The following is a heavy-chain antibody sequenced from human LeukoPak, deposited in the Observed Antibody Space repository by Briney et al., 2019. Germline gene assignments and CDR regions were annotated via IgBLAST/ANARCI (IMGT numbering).Heavy chain of an antibody. J-gene: IGHJ4*02. Sequence: GSSVKVSCKASGGTFSSYAISWVRQAPGQGLEWMGRIIPIFGTANYAQKFQGRVTITTDEYTSTAYMELSSLRSEDTAVYYCASRGGYGGNSEVFDYWGQGTLVTVSS. CDR1: GGTFSSYA. V-gene: IGHV1-69*05. D-gene: IGHD4-23*01. CDR2: IIPIFGTA. CDR3: ASRGGYGGNSEVFDY.